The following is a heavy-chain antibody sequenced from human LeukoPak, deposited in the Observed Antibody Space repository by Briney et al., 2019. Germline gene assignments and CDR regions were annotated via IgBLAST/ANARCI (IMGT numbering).Heavy chain of an antibody. D-gene: IGHD5-18*01. V-gene: IGHV3-11*05. CDR2: ISSISIYT. J-gene: IGHJ3*01. Sequence: GGSLRLSCAASGFTFSDYYMSWIRQAPGKGLEWVSYISSISIYTDYAGSVKGRFTVSRDNAKNSLYLQMNSLRAEDTAVYYCARADASGYHAAFDFWGQGTMVTVSS. CDR3: ARADASGYHAAFDF. CDR1: GFTFSDYY.